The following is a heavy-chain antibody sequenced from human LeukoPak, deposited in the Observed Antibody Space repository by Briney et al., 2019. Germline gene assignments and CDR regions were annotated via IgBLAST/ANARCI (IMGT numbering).Heavy chain of an antibody. Sequence: GGSLRLSCAASGFTFSRYWISWVRQAPGKGLEWVANIKEDGSEKYYVDSVKGRFTISRDNAKNSLYLQMNSLRAEDTAVYYCARDRVTTGYYYSYYYMDVWGKGTTVTVSS. CDR1: GFTFSRYW. D-gene: IGHD4-11*01. V-gene: IGHV3-7*01. CDR2: IKEDGSEK. CDR3: ARDRVTTGYYYSYYYMDV. J-gene: IGHJ6*03.